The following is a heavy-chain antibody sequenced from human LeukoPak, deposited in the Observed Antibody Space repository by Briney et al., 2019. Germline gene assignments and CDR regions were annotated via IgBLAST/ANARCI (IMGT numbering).Heavy chain of an antibody. J-gene: IGHJ5*02. CDR1: GFSLSTSGVC. D-gene: IGHD6-6*01. V-gene: IGHV2-5*01. Sequence: SGPTLVNPTQTLTLTCTFSGFSLSTSGVCVGWIRQPPGKALEWLALIYWNDDKRYSPSLKSRLTITKDTSKNQVVLTMTNMDPVDTATYYCAHRHIADRPFDPWGQGILVTVSS. CDR2: IYWNDDK. CDR3: AHRHIADRPFDP.